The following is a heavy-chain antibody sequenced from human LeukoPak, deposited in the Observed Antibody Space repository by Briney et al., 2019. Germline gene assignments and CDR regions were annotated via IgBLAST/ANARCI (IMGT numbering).Heavy chain of an antibody. CDR1: GYTFSNYG. J-gene: IGHJ5*02. D-gene: IGHD3-16*01. V-gene: IGHV3-33*01. CDR2: IWYDGNNK. CDR3: ALVRGSRNGPLDP. Sequence: GGSLRLSCAASGYTFSNYGMHWVRQAPGKGLEWVAIIWYDGNNKYYADSVKGRFTISRDNSKNTLYLQMNSLRAEDTAMYYCALVRGSRNGPLDPWGQGTLVIVSS.